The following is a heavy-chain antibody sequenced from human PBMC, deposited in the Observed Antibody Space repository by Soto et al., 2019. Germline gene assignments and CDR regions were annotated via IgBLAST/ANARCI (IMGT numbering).Heavy chain of an antibody. J-gene: IGHJ4*02. CDR2: IYYSGST. CDR1: GGSISSSSYY. V-gene: IGHV4-39*01. CDR3: ASRPPDYGGYFDY. Sequence: SKTLSLTCTVSGGSISSSSYYWGWIRQPPGKGLEWIGSIYYSGSTYYNPSLKSRVTISVDTSKNQFSLKLSSVTAADTAVYYCASRPPDYGGYFDYWGQGTLVTVSS. D-gene: IGHD4-17*01.